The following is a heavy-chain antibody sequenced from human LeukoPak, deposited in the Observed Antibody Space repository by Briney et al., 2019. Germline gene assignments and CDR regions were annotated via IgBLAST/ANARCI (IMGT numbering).Heavy chain of an antibody. CDR1: GFTFSSHA. CDR3: ARQRGSGCLDY. J-gene: IGHJ4*02. CDR2: ISGSGGST. V-gene: IGHV3-23*01. Sequence: GGSLRLSCAASGFTFSSHAMSWVRQAPGKGLEWVSAISGSGGSTYYADSVKGRFTISRDNSKNTLYLQMNSLRAEDTAVYYCARQRGSGCLDYWGQGTLVTVSS. D-gene: IGHD6-19*01.